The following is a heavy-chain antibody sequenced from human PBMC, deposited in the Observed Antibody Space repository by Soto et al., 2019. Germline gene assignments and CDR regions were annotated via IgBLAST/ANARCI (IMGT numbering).Heavy chain of an antibody. CDR2: IVPIVDTS. CDR1: GGTFSSYA. J-gene: IGHJ4*02. V-gene: IGHV1-69*12. Sequence: QVQLVQSGAEVRQPASSVKVSCKTSGGTFSSYAISWVRQAPGQGLEWMGGIVPIVDTSTYAQKFQGRVTITAHASTSTAYMELSSLRSDDTAIYYCVRVVAIPGYPDNWGQGTLATVSS. CDR3: VRVVAIPGYPDN. D-gene: IGHD5-12*01.